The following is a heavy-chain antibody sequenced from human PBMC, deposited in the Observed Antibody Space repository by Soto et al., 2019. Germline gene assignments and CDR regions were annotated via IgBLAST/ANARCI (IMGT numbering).Heavy chain of an antibody. V-gene: IGHV1-69*13. CDR1: GGTFSSYA. Sequence: EASVKVSCKASGGTFSSYAISWVRQAPGQGLEWKGGIIPIFGTTNYAQKIQGRVTITADESTSKAYKELSNLKSEDTAVYYCARDRHDILTGRGAFDIWGQGTMVTVSS. J-gene: IGHJ3*02. CDR3: ARDRHDILTGRGAFDI. CDR2: IIPIFGTT. D-gene: IGHD3-9*01.